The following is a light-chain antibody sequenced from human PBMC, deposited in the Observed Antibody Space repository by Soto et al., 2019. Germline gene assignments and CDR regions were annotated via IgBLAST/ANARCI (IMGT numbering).Light chain of an antibody. CDR1: QSVSSN. CDR2: GAS. V-gene: IGKV3-15*01. CDR3: QQYNNWPPYT. Sequence: EIVMTQSPATLSVSPGEKATLSCRASQSVSSNLAWYQQRPGQAPMLLIYGASTRATGIQARFSGSESGTEFPLTISSLQSEYFAVYYCQQYNNWPPYTFVQGTKLEIK. J-gene: IGKJ2*01.